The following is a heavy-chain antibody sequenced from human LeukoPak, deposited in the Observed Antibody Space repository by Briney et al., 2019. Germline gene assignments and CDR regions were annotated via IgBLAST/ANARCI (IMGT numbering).Heavy chain of an antibody. CDR3: ARDPRWAYGDYPWGFDY. CDR1: GGTFSSYA. J-gene: IGHJ4*02. CDR2: IIPIFGTA. V-gene: IGHV1-69*13. Sequence: SVKVSCKASGGTFSSYAISWVRQAPGQGLEWMGGIIPIFGTANYAQKFQGRVTITADESTSTAYMELSSLRSEDTAVYYCARDPRWAYGDYPWGFDYWGQGTLVTVSS. D-gene: IGHD4-17*01.